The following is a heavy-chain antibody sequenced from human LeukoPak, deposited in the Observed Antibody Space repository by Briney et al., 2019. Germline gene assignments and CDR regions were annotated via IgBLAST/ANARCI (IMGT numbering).Heavy chain of an antibody. CDR3: ASYGGYTWLWVDV. CDR1: GFTVNSEW. CDR2: IYNDGKT. Sequence: GGSLRLSCAASGFTVNSEWLIWVRQAPGKGLEWVSVIYNDGKTYYADSVKGRFSISRDNSKNTLYLQMNSLRDEDTAVYYCASYGGYTWLWVDVWGQGITVTVSS. V-gene: IGHV3-66*02. J-gene: IGHJ6*02. D-gene: IGHD5-18*01.